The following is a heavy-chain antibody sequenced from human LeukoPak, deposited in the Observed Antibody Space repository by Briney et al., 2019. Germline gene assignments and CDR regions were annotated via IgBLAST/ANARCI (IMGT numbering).Heavy chain of an antibody. CDR1: GGSISSYY. CDR2: ICYSGST. V-gene: IGHV4-59*01. Sequence: SETLSLTCTVSGGSISSYYWSWIRQPPGKGLEWIGYICYSGSTNYNPSLKSRVTISVDTSKNQFSLKLSSVTAADTAVYYCARDPPYGMDVWGQGTTVTVSS. CDR3: ARDPPYGMDV. J-gene: IGHJ6*02.